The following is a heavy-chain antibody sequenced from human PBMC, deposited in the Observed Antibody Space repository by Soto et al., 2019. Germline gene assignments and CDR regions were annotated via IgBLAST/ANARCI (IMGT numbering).Heavy chain of an antibody. Sequence: ASGPTLVNPTQTLTLTCTFSGFSLSTSGVGVGWIRQPPGKALEWLALIYWNDDKRYSPSLKSRLTITKDTSTNQVVLTMTNMDPVDTATYYCAHSSRQLLWFGEDDAFDIWGQGTMVTVSS. CDR1: GFSLSTSGVG. CDR2: IYWNDDK. D-gene: IGHD3-10*01. CDR3: AHSSRQLLWFGEDDAFDI. J-gene: IGHJ3*02. V-gene: IGHV2-5*01.